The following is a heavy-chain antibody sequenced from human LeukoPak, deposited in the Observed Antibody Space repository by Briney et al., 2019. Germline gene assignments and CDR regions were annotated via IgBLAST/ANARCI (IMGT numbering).Heavy chain of an antibody. CDR3: ARVLTGPAAFDI. Sequence: SETLSLTCTVSGGSISSYYWSWIRQPPGKGLEWIGYIYYSGSTNYNPSLKSRVTISVDTSKNQFSLKLSSVTAADTAVYYCARVLTGPAAFDIWGQGTTVTVSS. V-gene: IGHV4-59*01. CDR2: IYYSGST. J-gene: IGHJ3*02. CDR1: GGSISSYY. D-gene: IGHD3-16*01.